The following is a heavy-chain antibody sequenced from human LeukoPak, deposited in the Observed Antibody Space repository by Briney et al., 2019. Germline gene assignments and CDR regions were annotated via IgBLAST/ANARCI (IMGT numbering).Heavy chain of an antibody. CDR1: GYTFTSYG. D-gene: IGHD3-9*01. V-gene: IGHV1-18*01. J-gene: IGHJ4*02. CDR2: ISSNDGNT. CDR3: ARVDILTGYYFSDS. Sequence: ASVKVSCKASGYTFTSYGISWVRQAPGQGLEWMGWISSNDGNTYYVQNFQGRVTMTTDTSTSTAYMELRSLRSDDTAVYYCARVDILTGYYFSDSWGQGTLVTVSS.